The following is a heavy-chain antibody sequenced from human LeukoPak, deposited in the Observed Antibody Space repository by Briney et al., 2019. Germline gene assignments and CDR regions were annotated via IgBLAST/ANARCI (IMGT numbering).Heavy chain of an antibody. CDR1: GFTFDDYT. CDR3: ARSYGVIRRYFDY. D-gene: IGHD3-16*02. CDR2: ISWDGGST. V-gene: IGHV3-43*01. J-gene: IGHJ4*02. Sequence: GGSLRLSCAASGFTFDDYTMHWVRQAPGRGLEWVSLISWDGGSTYYADSVKGRFTISRDNAKNSLYLQMNSLRAEDTAVYYCARSYGVIRRYFDYWGQGTLVTVSS.